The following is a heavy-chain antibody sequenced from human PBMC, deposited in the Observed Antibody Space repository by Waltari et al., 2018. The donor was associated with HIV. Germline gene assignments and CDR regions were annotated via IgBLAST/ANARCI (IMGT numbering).Heavy chain of an antibody. D-gene: IGHD2-2*01. CDR1: GFIFRTYS. CDR3: ARDYCSSTSCTVDY. CDR2: ISSSSTTI. V-gene: IGHV3-48*01. Sequence: EVQLVESGGGLVQPGGSLRLSCAASGFIFRTYSMNWVRQAPGKGLEWVSHISSSSTTIYYADSVKGRFTISNAKNSLYLQMNSLRAEDTAVYYCARDYCSSTSCTVDYWGQGTLVTVSS. J-gene: IGHJ4*02.